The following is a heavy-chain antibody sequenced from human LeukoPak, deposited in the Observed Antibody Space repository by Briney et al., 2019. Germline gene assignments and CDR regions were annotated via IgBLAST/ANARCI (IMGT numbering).Heavy chain of an antibody. J-gene: IGHJ4*02. CDR3: ARHLSLYSSSRTAFDY. V-gene: IGHV5-51*01. D-gene: IGHD6-13*01. Sequence: GESLKISCKGSGYSFTSYWISWVRQMPGKGLEWRGIIYPGDSDTRYSPSFQGQVTISADKSISTAYLQWSSLKASDTAMYYCARHLSLYSSSRTAFDYWGQGTLVTVSS. CDR2: IYPGDSDT. CDR1: GYSFTSYW.